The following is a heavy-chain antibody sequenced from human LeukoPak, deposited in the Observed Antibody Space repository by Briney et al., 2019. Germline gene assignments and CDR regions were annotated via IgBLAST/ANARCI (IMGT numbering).Heavy chain of an antibody. Sequence: PSETLSLTCTVSDGSSSSYYWTWIRQPPGKGLEWIGYIHTTGSTNYNPSLKSRVTMSVDTSRNQFSLRLNSVTAADTAVYYCVRPGQSNWWVYFNYWGQGTVVTVSS. CDR2: IHTTGST. V-gene: IGHV4-4*09. J-gene: IGHJ4*02. CDR3: VRPGQSNWWVYFNY. CDR1: DGSSSSYY. D-gene: IGHD2-15*01.